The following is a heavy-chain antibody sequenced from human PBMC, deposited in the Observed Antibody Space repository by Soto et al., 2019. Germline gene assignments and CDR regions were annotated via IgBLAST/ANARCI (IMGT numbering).Heavy chain of an antibody. CDR1: GYTFTSYD. V-gene: IGHV1-8*01. CDR3: ARRGWYYYYYMYV. D-gene: IGHD6-19*01. Sequence: QVQLVQSGAEVKKPGASVKVSCKASGYTFTSYDINWVRQATGQGLEWIGWMNPNSGHTGYAQKFLGSVTMTRNPSISTAYIALSSLRSEDTAVYYCARRGWYYYYYMYVWGKGTTVTVSS. CDR2: MNPNSGHT. J-gene: IGHJ6*03.